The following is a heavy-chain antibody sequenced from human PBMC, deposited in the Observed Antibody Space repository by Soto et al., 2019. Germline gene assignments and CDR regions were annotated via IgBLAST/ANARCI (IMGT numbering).Heavy chain of an antibody. V-gene: IGHV3-23*01. CDR1: GFPFSNYA. CDR3: ARRLDYDILSGTIDY. J-gene: IGHJ4*02. Sequence: EVQLLESGGGLVQPGGSLRLSCSASGFPFSNYAMSWVRQAPGKGLEWVSAISRSGGSPYYADSVRGRFTVSRDNSKHTLYLQMNSLRVEYTAVYYCARRLDYDILSGTIDYWGQGTLVTVSS. D-gene: IGHD3-9*01. CDR2: ISRSGGSP.